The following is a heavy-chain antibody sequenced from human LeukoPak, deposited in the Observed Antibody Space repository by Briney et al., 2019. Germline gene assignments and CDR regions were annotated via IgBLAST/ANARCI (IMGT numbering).Heavy chain of an antibody. V-gene: IGHV4-34*01. CDR1: GGSFSGYY. CDR3: ARHRSGY. Sequence: SETLSLTCAVYGGSFSGYYWSWIRQPPGKGLAWIGEINHSGSTNYNPSLKSRVTISVDTSKNQFSLKLSSVTAADTAVYYCARHRSGYWGQGTLVTVSS. J-gene: IGHJ4*02. CDR2: INHSGST.